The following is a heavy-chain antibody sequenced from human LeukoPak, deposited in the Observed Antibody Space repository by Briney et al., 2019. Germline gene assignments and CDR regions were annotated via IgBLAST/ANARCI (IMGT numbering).Heavy chain of an antibody. Sequence: ASVKVSCKASGYTFTSYAMHWVRQAPGQRLGWMGWINAGNGNTKYSQKFQGRVTITRDTSASTAYMELSSLRSEDTAVYYCARGSVMVPSPSPSDYWGQGTLVTVSS. CDR3: ARGSVMVPSPSPSDY. V-gene: IGHV1-3*01. J-gene: IGHJ4*02. CDR1: GYTFTSYA. D-gene: IGHD3-10*01. CDR2: INAGNGNT.